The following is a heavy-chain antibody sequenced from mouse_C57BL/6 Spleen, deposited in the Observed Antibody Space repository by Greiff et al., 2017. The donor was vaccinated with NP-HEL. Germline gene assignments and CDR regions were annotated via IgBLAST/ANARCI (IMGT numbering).Heavy chain of an antibody. Sequence: QVHVKQPGTELVKPGASVKLSCKASGYTFTSYWMHWVKQRPGQGLEWIGNINPSNGGTNYNEKFKSKATLTVDKSSSTAYMQLSSLTSEDSAVYYCAREGLDGNYGDYAMDYWGQGTSVTVSS. V-gene: IGHV1-53*01. D-gene: IGHD2-1*01. J-gene: IGHJ4*01. CDR1: GYTFTSYW. CDR3: AREGLDGNYGDYAMDY. CDR2: INPSNGGT.